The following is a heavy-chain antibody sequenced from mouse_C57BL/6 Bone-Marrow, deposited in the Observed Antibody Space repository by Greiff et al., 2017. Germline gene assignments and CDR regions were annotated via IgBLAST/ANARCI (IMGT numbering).Heavy chain of an antibody. CDR1: GYTFTSYW. CDR3: ARPYYSNYWYFDV. CDR2: IYPGSGST. Sequence: QVQLQQPGAELVKPGASVKMSCKASGYTFTSYWITWVKQRPGQGLEWIGDIYPGSGSTNYNDKFKSKATMTVDTSSSTAYMQLSSLTSDDSAVCYCARPYYSNYWYFDVWGTGTTVTVSS. V-gene: IGHV1-55*01. D-gene: IGHD2-5*01. J-gene: IGHJ1*03.